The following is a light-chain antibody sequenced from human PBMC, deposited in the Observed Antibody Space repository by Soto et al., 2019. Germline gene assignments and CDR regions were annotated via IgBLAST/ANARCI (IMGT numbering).Light chain of an antibody. J-gene: IGLJ1*01. CDR1: SSDVGAYNY. CDR3: SSYPTSTTRYV. CDR2: DVN. V-gene: IGLV2-14*03. Sequence: QSALTQPASVSGSPGQSISISCTGTSSDVGAYNYFSWYQKYPGNGPKLMIYDVNSRPSGVSNRFSGSKSGNTASLTISGLQADDQADYFCSSYPTSTTRYVFGTWTKVTVL.